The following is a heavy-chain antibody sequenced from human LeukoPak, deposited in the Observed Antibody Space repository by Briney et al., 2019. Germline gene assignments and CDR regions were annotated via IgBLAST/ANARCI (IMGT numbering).Heavy chain of an antibody. Sequence: GEPLKISCKGSAYSFASYWISWVRQMPGKGLEWMGRIDLSDSYTNYSPSFEGHVTISADKSISTAYLHWSSLKASDTAIYYCASPGDDAFQIWGQGTMVTVSS. V-gene: IGHV5-10-1*01. CDR2: IDLSDSYT. CDR1: AYSFASYW. J-gene: IGHJ3*02. D-gene: IGHD3-10*01. CDR3: ASPGDDAFQI.